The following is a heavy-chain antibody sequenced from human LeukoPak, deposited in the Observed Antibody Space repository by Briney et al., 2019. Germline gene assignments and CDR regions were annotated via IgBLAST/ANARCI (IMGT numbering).Heavy chain of an antibody. V-gene: IGHV3-11*04. CDR3: ARVSGGAFDI. CDR1: GFTFSNAW. D-gene: IGHD3-10*01. CDR2: ISSSASTI. J-gene: IGHJ3*02. Sequence: PGGSLRLSCAASGFTFSNAWMSWVRQAPGKGLEWVSYISSSASTIYYADSVKGRFTISRDNAKNSLYLQMNSLRAEDTAAYYCARVSGGAFDIWGQGTMVTVSS.